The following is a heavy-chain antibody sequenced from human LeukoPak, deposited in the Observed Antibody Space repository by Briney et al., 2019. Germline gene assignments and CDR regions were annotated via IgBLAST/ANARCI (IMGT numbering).Heavy chain of an antibody. V-gene: IGHV4-34*01. CDR2: IDHSGST. CDR3: ARGLTYYDFWSGYNGFDP. Sequence: SETLSLTCAVYGGSFSGYYWSWIRQPPGKGLEWIGEIDHSGSTNYNPSLKSRVTISVDTSKNQFSLKLSSVTAADTAVYYCARGLTYYDFWSGYNGFDPWGQGTLVTVSS. CDR1: GGSFSGYY. D-gene: IGHD3-3*01. J-gene: IGHJ5*02.